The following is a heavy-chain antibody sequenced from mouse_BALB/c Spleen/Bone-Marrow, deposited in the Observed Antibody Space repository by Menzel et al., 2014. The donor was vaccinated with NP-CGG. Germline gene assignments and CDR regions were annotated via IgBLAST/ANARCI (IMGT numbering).Heavy chain of an antibody. CDR1: GFTFNTYG. D-gene: IGHD2-4*01. CDR2: IRSKSNDYAT. J-gene: IGHJ4*01. CDR3: VRDSDYGYYSMDY. V-gene: IGHV10-3*03. Sequence: EVQLVESGGGLVQPKGSLKLSCAASGFTFNTYGMHWVCQAPGKGLGWIARIRSKSNDYATYYADSVKDRFIISRDDSQSMLYLQMNNLKTEDTAMYYCVRDSDYGYYSMDYWGQGTSVTVSS.